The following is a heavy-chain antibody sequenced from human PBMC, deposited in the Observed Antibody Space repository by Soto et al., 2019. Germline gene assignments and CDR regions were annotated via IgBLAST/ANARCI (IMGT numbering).Heavy chain of an antibody. CDR3: AKSIGRYYYYGMDV. J-gene: IGHJ6*02. Sequence: QVQLVESGGGVVQPGRSLRLSCAASGFTFSSYGMHWVRQAPGKGLEWVAVISYDGSNKYYADSVKGRFTISRDNSKNTLYLQMNSLRAEDTAVYYCAKSIGRYYYYGMDVWGQGTTVTVSS. D-gene: IGHD2-15*01. CDR2: ISYDGSNK. V-gene: IGHV3-30*18. CDR1: GFTFSSYG.